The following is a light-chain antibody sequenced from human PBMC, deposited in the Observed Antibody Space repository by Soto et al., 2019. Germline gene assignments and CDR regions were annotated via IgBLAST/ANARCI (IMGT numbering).Light chain of an antibody. V-gene: IGKV3-20*01. CDR1: QSVSDSY. J-gene: IGKJ3*01. Sequence: EIVLTQSPGTLSLSPGKRATLSCRASQSVSDSYLAWYQQKPGQAPRLLIYASSRAAGIPDRFSGSGSGTDFTLTISRLEPEDFAVYYCQHYGTSALFGPGTQVDIK. CDR3: QHYGTSAL. CDR2: AS.